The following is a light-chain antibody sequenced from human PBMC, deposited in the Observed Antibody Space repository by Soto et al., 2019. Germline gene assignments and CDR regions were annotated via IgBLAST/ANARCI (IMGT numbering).Light chain of an antibody. J-gene: IGKJ1*01. CDR1: QSVSSNY. CDR3: QHYNTYPWT. V-gene: IGKV3D-7*01. Sequence: EIVLPQSPGTLSLSPGERATLYCGASQSVSSNYLAWSQQKPGQAPRLLIYGASTLQSGVPSRFSGSGSGTEFTLTISSLQPGDFATYYCQHYNTYPWTGGQGTKVDIK. CDR2: GAS.